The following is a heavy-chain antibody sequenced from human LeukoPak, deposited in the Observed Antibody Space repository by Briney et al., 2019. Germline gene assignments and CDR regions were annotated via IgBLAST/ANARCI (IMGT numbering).Heavy chain of an antibody. CDR3: VRRRFQKHNSGCYVFDY. J-gene: IGHJ4*02. Sequence: GGCLRLSRLGSGVTHGDYAIKWVPEGPGKGRECVGFIRSRTYTGTTDYAASVKDRFNISRHESKSIANLQMNSLKSEDTAVYYCVRRRFQKHNSGCYVFDYWGQGTLVTVSS. CDR1: GVTHGDYA. V-gene: IGHV3-49*04. CDR2: IRSRTYTGTT. D-gene: IGHD6-19*01.